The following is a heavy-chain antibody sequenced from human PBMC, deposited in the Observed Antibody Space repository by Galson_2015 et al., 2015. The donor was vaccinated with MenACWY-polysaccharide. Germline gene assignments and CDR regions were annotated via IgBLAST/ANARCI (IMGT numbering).Heavy chain of an antibody. Sequence: SLRLSCAASGFTFSSYWMHWVRQAPGKGLVWVSRINSDGSSTSYADSVKGRFTISRDNAKNTLYLQMNSLRAEDTAVYYCARDRWEWELLSERAFDYWGQGTLVTVSS. CDR3: ARDRWEWELLSERAFDY. CDR2: INSDGSST. D-gene: IGHD1-26*01. V-gene: IGHV3-74*01. CDR1: GFTFSSYW. J-gene: IGHJ4*02.